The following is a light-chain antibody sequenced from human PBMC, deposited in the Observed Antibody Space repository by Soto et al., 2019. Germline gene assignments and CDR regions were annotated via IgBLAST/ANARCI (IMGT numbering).Light chain of an antibody. Sequence: DIQMTQSPSSLSASVGDRVTITFRASQSISSYLNWYQQKPGKAPKLLIYAASSLQSGVPSRFSGSGSGTDFTLTSSGVQPEDFATYDWQQSYSTPTFGQGTKLEIK. CDR2: AAS. CDR1: QSISSY. CDR3: QQSYSTPT. J-gene: IGKJ2*01. V-gene: IGKV1-39*01.